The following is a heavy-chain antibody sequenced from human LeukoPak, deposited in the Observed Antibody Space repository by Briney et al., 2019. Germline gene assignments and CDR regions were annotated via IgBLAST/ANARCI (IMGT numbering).Heavy chain of an antibody. Sequence: GTLRLSCAASGFTFSSYWMNWARQAPGKGLEWVASINHNGNVNYYVDSVKGRFTISRDNAKNSLYLQMSNLRAEDTAVYFCARGGGLDVWGQGATVTVSS. CDR1: GFTFSSYW. CDR2: INHNGNVN. V-gene: IGHV3-7*03. CDR3: ARGGGLDV. J-gene: IGHJ6*02. D-gene: IGHD3-16*01.